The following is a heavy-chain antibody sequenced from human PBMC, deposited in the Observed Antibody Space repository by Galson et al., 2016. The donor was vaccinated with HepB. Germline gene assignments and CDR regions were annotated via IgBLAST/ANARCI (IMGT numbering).Heavy chain of an antibody. D-gene: IGHD6-19*01. CDR3: AREAGNGGDY. V-gene: IGHV3-11*05. CDR1: GFTFSDYY. CDR2: ISSSSIYT. J-gene: IGHJ4*02. Sequence: SLRLSCAASGFTFSDYYMSWIRQAPGKGLEWISYISSSSIYTNYADSVKGRFTISSDNAKNSLYLQMNSLRAEDTAVYYCAREAGNGGDYWGQGTLVTVSS.